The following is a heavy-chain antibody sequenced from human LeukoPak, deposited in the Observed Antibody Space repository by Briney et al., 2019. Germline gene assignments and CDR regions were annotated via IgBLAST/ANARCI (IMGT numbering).Heavy chain of an antibody. Sequence: SETLSLTCTVSGGSISSYYWSWIRQPPGKGLEWIGSIYHSGSTYYNPSLKSRVTISVDTSKNQFSLKLSSVTAADTAVYYCATFDSNVLDYWGQGTLVTVSS. CDR3: ATFDSNVLDY. V-gene: IGHV4-59*04. CDR2: IYHSGST. CDR1: GGSISSYY. D-gene: IGHD2-8*01. J-gene: IGHJ4*02.